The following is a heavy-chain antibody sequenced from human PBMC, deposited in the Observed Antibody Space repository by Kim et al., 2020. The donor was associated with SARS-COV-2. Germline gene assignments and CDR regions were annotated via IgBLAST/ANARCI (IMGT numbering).Heavy chain of an antibody. Sequence: GGSLRLSCAGSGFIFRTNGIHWVRQAPGKGLEWVAVIWNDGSKQYFGDSVKGRFTISRDNSKNTVSLQMNSLRGDDTAVYYCARDVWDGESRSLDYWGQG. J-gene: IGHJ4*02. D-gene: IGHD3-16*01. CDR3: ARDVWDGESRSLDY. CDR1: GFIFRTNG. CDR2: IWNDGSKQ. V-gene: IGHV3-33*01.